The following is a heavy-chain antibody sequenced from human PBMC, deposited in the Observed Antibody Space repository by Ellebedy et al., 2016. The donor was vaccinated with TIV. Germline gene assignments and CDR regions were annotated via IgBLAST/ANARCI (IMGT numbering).Heavy chain of an antibody. CDR3: VPLGRDCSNINCPISGN. CDR2: IGGNGGTI. D-gene: IGHD2-2*01. Sequence: PGGSLRLSCSASGFTFSSYGMHWVRQAPGKGLEFVTGIGGNGGTIYYADSVKGRFTVSRDNSRNTLFLQMSSLTTEDTAVYYCVPLGRDCSNINCPISGNWGQGTLVTVSS. V-gene: IGHV3-64D*06. J-gene: IGHJ4*02. CDR1: GFTFSSYG.